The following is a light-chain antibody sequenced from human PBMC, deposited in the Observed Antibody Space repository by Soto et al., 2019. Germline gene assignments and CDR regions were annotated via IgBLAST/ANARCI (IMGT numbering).Light chain of an antibody. V-gene: IGKV3-20*01. J-gene: IGKJ4*01. CDR3: QQYIRWPLT. Sequence: EIVLTQSPGTLSLSPGERATLSCRASQSVTSTHLAWYQQKPGQAPRLLIYDASTRATGIPDRFSGSGSGTEFTLTISSLQSEDFAVYYCQQYIRWPLTFGGGTKVDIK. CDR2: DAS. CDR1: QSVTSTH.